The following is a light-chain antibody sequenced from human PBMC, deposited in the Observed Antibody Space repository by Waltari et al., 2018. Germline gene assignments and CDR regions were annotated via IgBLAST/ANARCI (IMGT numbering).Light chain of an antibody. CDR3: SSYVGNNNLI. CDR2: EVS. J-gene: IGLJ2*01. V-gene: IGLV2-8*01. Sequence: QSALTQPPSASGSPGQPVPISCTGHRSDVAGYKYVYWYQQHPGKAPKLMIYEVSKRPSGVPDRFSGSKSGNTASLTVSGLQAEDEADYYCSSYVGNNNLIFGGGTKLTVL. CDR1: RSDVAGYKY.